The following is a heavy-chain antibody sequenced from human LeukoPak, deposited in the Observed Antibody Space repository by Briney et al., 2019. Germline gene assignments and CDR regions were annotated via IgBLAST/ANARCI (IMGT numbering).Heavy chain of an antibody. D-gene: IGHD3-22*01. CDR3: ARAEGYDSTWFDP. CDR2: IYYSGST. CDR1: GGSISSGGYY. Sequence: SETLSLTCTVSGGSISSGGYYWSWIRQHPGKGLEWIGYIYYSGSTYYNPSLKSRVTISVDTSKNQFSLKLSSVTAADTAVYYCARAEGYDSTWFDPWGQGTLVTVSS. V-gene: IGHV4-31*03. J-gene: IGHJ5*02.